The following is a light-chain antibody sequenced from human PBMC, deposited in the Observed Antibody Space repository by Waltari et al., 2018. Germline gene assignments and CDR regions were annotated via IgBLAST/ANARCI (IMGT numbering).Light chain of an antibody. J-gene: IGLJ3*02. CDR3: ALYMGSGIWV. CDR2: KAT. CDR1: SGSLSTTSY. Sequence: QTVVTQEPSLSVSPGGTVTLPCALSSGSLSTTSYATWYQPTPVQAPPTLVYKATARSSGVPDRVSGSILGNTAALTITGAQADDESDYYCALYMGSGIWVFGGGTRLTVL. V-gene: IGLV8-61*01.